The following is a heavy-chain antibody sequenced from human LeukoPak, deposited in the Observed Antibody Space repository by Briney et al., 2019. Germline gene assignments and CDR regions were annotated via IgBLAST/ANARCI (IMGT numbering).Heavy chain of an antibody. CDR2: IYYSGST. D-gene: IGHD2-15*01. J-gene: IGHJ6*03. V-gene: IGHV4-61*05. CDR1: GGSIGSSSYY. CDR3: ARLASVAGAALGYMDV. Sequence: PSETLSLTCTVSGGSIGSSSYYWGWIRQPPGKGLEWIGVIYYSGSTNYNPSLKSRVTISVDTSKNQFSLKLSSVTAADTAVYYCARLASVAGAALGYMDVWGKGTTVTVSS.